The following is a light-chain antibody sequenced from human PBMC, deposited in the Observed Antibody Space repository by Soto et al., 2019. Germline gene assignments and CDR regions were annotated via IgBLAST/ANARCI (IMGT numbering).Light chain of an antibody. CDR1: QTISSY. CDR3: QQSYSMPWT. CDR2: GAS. Sequence: DIQMTQSPSSLSASVGDRVTITCRASQTISSYLNWYQQKPGKAPKLLIYGASSLQGGVPSTFSGSGSGTDVTLTISSLQPEDFATYFCQQSYSMPWTFGQGTTVEFK. J-gene: IGKJ1*01. V-gene: IGKV1-39*01.